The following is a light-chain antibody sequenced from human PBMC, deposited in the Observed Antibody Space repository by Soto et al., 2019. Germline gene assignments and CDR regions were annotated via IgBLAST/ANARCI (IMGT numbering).Light chain of an antibody. Sequence: EIVMTQSPATLSVSPGERATLSCRASQSVSSNLAWYQQKPGQAPRLLMYGASTRATGIPARFSGSGSGTDFTLTISSLQSEDFAVYYCQQYSSWPPITFGQGTKVDIK. CDR2: GAS. CDR3: QQYSSWPPIT. V-gene: IGKV3-15*01. J-gene: IGKJ2*01. CDR1: QSVSSN.